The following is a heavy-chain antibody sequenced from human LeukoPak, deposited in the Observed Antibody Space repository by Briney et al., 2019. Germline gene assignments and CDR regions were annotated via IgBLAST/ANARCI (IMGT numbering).Heavy chain of an antibody. V-gene: IGHV4-4*02. CDR2: IYHSGST. D-gene: IGHD3-22*01. Sequence: SETLSLTCAVSGGSISSNNWWSWVRQPPGKGLEWIGEIYHSGSTNYNPSLKSRVTISVDKSKNQFSLKLTSVTAADTAVYYCARDLTDYYELDYWGQGTLVTVSS. CDR1: GGSISSNNW. CDR3: ARDLTDYYELDY. J-gene: IGHJ4*02.